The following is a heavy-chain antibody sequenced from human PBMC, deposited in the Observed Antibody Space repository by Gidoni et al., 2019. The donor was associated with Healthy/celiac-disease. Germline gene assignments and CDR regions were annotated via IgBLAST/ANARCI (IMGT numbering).Heavy chain of an antibody. CDR1: GFTFSSYG. J-gene: IGHJ3*02. CDR3: ARDRSSGWPYDAFDI. CDR2: IWYDGSNK. V-gene: IGHV3-33*01. D-gene: IGHD6-19*01. Sequence: QVQLVESGGGVVQPGRSLRLPCAASGFTFSSYGMHWVRQAPGKGLEWVAVIWYDGSNKYYADSVKGRFTISRDNSKNTLYLQMNSLRAEATAVYYCARDRSSGWPYDAFDIWGQGTMVTVSS.